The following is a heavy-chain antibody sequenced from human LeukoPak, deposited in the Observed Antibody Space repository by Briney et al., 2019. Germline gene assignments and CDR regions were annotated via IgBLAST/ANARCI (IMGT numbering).Heavy chain of an antibody. CDR3: ARDVRGFYGGAYDP. J-gene: IGHJ5*02. V-gene: IGHV3-48*01. Sequence: GGSLRLSCAASGFTFSSYNMNWVRQAPGKGREWVSYISGSNTAIYYADSVKGRFTVSRDNSKNSLYLQMNSLRAEDTAIYYCARDVRGFYGGAYDPWGQGTLVTDSS. CDR1: GFTFSSYN. D-gene: IGHD3-16*01. CDR2: ISGSNTAI.